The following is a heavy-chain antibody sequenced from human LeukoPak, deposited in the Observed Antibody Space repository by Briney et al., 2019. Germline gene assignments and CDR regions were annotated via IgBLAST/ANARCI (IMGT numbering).Heavy chain of an antibody. CDR3: ARGWGSGYSPFDY. CDR2: IYYSGST. V-gene: IGHV4-39*07. J-gene: IGHJ4*02. CDR1: GGSISSSSYY. Sequence: SGTLSLTCTVSGGSISSSSYYWGWIRQPPGKGLEWIGSIYYSGSTYYNPSLKSRVTISVDTSKNQFSLKLSSVTAADTAVYYCARGWGSGYSPFDYWGQGTLVTVSS. D-gene: IGHD3-22*01.